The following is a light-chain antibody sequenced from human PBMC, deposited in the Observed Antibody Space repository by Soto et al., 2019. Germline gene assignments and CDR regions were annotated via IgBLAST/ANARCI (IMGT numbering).Light chain of an antibody. Sequence: EVVLTQSPGTLSLSPGXRATLSCRTSQSVTSNLVWYQHRPGQAPRLLIYGASTRATDIPARFSGSGSGTEFTLTISSLQSDDCAVYYCQQYNNLPRTFGGGTKVDTK. V-gene: IGKV3-15*01. CDR1: QSVTSN. CDR2: GAS. J-gene: IGKJ4*01. CDR3: QQYNNLPRT.